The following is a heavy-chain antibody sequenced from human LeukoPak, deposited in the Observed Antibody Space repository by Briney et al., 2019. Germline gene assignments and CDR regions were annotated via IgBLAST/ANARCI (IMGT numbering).Heavy chain of an antibody. V-gene: IGHV5-51*01. CDR1: GYSFTSYW. CDR3: ARWASPYCSSTSCYTGNWFDP. Sequence: GESLKISCKGSGYSFTSYWIGRVRQMPGKGLEWMGIIYPGDSDTRYSPSFQGQVTISADKSISTAYLQWSSLKASDTAMYYCARWASPYCSSTSCYTGNWFDPWGQGTLVTVSS. CDR2: IYPGDSDT. D-gene: IGHD2-2*02. J-gene: IGHJ5*02.